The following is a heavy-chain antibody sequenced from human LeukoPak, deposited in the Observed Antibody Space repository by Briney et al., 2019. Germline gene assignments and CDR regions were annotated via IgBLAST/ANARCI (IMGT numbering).Heavy chain of an antibody. J-gene: IGHJ4*02. V-gene: IGHV3-33*01. CDR1: GFTFRNYG. Sequence: PGGSLRLSCAASGFTFRNYGMHWVRQPPGKGLEWVAIIFYDGSNKYYADSVRGRFTISRDNSKSTLHLQMNSLRVEDTAVYYCASGRGSGGSHTSYFDYWGQGTPVTVSS. CDR2: IFYDGSNK. D-gene: IGHD2-15*01. CDR3: ASGRGSGGSHTSYFDY.